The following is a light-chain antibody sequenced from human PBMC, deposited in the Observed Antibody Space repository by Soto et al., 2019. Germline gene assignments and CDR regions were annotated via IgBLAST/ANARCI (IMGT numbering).Light chain of an antibody. V-gene: IGKV3-20*01. CDR3: QQYGSTPPGS. J-gene: IGKJ2*03. CDR1: QSLASNY. CDR2: GAS. Sequence: IVLTQSPGTLSLSPGESATLSCRASQSLASNYLAWYQQKPGQAPRLLIYGASNRATGIPDRFSGSGSGTEFTVTISNVEPEDFAVYYCQQYGSTPPGSFGRGTKLEIK.